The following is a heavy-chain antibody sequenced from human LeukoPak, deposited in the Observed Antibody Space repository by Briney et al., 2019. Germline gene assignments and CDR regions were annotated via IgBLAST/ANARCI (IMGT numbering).Heavy chain of an antibody. D-gene: IGHD5-18*01. CDR2: IKSDGSDV. Sequence: PGGSLRLSCVASGLTITSDWMFWVRQAPGKGLEWLSCIKSDGSDVTYAGSVKGRFSISRNDAKRTLFLQMDSLRAEDTAVYYCGMRHGYNSGDDYWGQGTLVTVSS. V-gene: IGHV3-74*01. CDR3: GMRHGYNSGDDY. J-gene: IGHJ4*02. CDR1: GLTITSDW.